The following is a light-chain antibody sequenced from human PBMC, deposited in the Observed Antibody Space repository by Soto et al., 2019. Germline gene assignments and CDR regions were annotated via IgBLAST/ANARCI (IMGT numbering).Light chain of an antibody. J-gene: IGKJ2*01. Sequence: DIQVTQSPSTLSASVGDRVTITCRASQRIFNWLAWYQQKPGKAPKLLIQKASNLETGVPSRFSGSGSGTDFTLSISSLQPDDSATYYCQQYNSFYPTFGQGTKVDIK. CDR3: QQYNSFYPT. V-gene: IGKV1-5*03. CDR2: KAS. CDR1: QRIFNW.